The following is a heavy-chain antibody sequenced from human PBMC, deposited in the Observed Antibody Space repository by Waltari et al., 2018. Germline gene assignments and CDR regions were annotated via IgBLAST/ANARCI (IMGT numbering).Heavy chain of an antibody. Sequence: EEQLVESGGGLVQPGDSLRLSCAASGFPFSSYWMNWVRQAPGKEPLWVSRISSDASDTTYADSVKGRFTISRDNAKNTLYLQMNRLRAEDTAVYFCARVSRRTYRSPVPGRHYYYGMDVWGQGTTVTVSS. J-gene: IGHJ6*02. V-gene: IGHV3-74*03. CDR3: ARVSRRTYRSPVPGRHYYYGMDV. CDR2: ISSDASDT. D-gene: IGHD1-1*01. CDR1: GFPFSSYW.